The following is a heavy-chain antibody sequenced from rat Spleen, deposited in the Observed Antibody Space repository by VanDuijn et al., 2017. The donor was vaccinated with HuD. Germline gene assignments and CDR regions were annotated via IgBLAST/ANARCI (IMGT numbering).Heavy chain of an antibody. V-gene: IGHV5-17*01. CDR2: TIYDGSST. J-gene: IGHJ2*01. CDR3: VRIQTYFDD. Sequence: EVQLVESGGGLVQPGRSLKLSCAASGFTFSDFAMAWVRQAPKRGLEWVSTTIYDGSSTYYRDSVKGRFTISRDNAKSALYLQMDSLRSEDTATYFCVRIQTYFDDWGQGVMVTVSS. CDR1: GFTFSDFA. D-gene: IGHD1-6*01.